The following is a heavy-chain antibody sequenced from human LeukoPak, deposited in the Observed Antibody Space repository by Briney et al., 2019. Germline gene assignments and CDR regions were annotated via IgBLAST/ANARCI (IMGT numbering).Heavy chain of an antibody. Sequence: SETLSLTCSVFGGSISSYYWSWIRQPAGKGLEWIGRIYTTGKTNYNPSLRSRVTMSVDTSKNQFSLKLSSVTAADTAVYYCVGVSGSYSSGDYWGQGTPVTVSS. CDR1: GGSISSYY. CDR2: IYTTGKT. D-gene: IGHD3-10*01. V-gene: IGHV4-4*07. CDR3: VGVSGSYSSGDY. J-gene: IGHJ4*02.